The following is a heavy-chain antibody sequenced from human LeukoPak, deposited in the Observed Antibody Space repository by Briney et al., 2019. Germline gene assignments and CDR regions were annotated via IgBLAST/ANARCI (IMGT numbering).Heavy chain of an antibody. V-gene: IGHV4-59*08. J-gene: IGHJ4*02. CDR3: ASSEWNYAR. CDR1: GGSISSYY. D-gene: IGHD1-7*01. Sequence: LETLSLTCTVSGGSISSYYWSWFRQPPGKGLEWIGYIHYGGSTNYNPSLRSRVTISVDKSKNQFSLRLNSVTAADTAVYYCASSEWNYARWGQGTLVTVSS. CDR2: IHYGGST.